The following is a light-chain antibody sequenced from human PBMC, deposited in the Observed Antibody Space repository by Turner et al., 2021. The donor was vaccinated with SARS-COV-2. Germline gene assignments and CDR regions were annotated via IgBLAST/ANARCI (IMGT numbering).Light chain of an antibody. V-gene: IGLV1-44*01. CDR1: NSNIGPNP. CDR3: AAWDDSLYAPV. Sequence: QSVLTQPPSASGTPGQRVTISCSGSNSNIGPNPVYWYQHLPGTAPKLLIYNNNQRPSGVPSRFSGSKSGTSASLAISGLQSEDEAHYFCAAWDDSLYAPVFGGETKLVVL. J-gene: IGLJ3*02. CDR2: NNN.